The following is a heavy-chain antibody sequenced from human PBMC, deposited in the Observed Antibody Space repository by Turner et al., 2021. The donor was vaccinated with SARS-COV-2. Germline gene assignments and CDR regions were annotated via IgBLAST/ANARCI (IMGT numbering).Heavy chain of an antibody. D-gene: IGHD4-4*01. CDR3: ARAVGMAASTRPNSGDSNAHRWFDF. Sequence: QVQLQQWGAGLLKPSENLSLTCGVYGGSFSGYLLSWVLQPPGKGPEWIGEINHRGTTNSNPSLKSRVTISVDTSKNQFSLNVTSVTPADTAVYYCARAVGMAASTRPNSGDSNAHRWFDFWGQGTLVTVSS. V-gene: IGHV4-34*01. CDR1: GGSFSGYL. CDR2: INHRGTT. J-gene: IGHJ5*01.